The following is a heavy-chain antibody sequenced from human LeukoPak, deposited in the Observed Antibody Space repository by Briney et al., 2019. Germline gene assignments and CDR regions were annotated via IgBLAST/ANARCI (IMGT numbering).Heavy chain of an antibody. CDR2: IIPIFGTA. CDR3: ASGGY. D-gene: IGHD3-10*01. Sequence: SVKVSCKASGYTFTSYGISWVGQAPGQGLEWMGGIIPIFGTANYAQKFQGRVTITTDESTSTAYMELRSLRSDDTAVYYCASGGYWGQGTLVTVSS. J-gene: IGHJ4*02. V-gene: IGHV1-69*05. CDR1: GYTFTSYG.